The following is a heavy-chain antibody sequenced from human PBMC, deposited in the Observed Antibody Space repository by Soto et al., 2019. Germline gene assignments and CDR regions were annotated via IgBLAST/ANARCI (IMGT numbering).Heavy chain of an antibody. V-gene: IGHV3-23*01. CDR2: ISGTGGST. J-gene: IGHJ4*02. CDR1: GFTFNNYA. CDR3: AKDRLGGNFDY. Sequence: EVQLLDSGGGLVQPGGSLRLSCAASGFTFNNYAMNWVRQAPGKGLEWVATISGTGGSTYYADSVKGRFTISRDNSKNTLYLQMNSLRVEDTAVYYCAKDRLGGNFDYWGQGTQVPVSS.